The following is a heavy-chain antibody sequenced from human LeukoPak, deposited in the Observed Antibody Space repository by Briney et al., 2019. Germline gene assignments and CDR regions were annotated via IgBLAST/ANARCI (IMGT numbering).Heavy chain of an antibody. CDR1: GFTFSSYA. Sequence: PGGSLRLSCAASGFTFSSYAMSWVRQAPGKGLEWVSAISGSGGSTYYADSVKGRFTIPRDNSKNTLYLQMNSLRAEDTAVYYCAKRNWNDVTPIDYWGQGTLVTVSS. CDR2: ISGSGGST. CDR3: AKRNWNDVTPIDY. J-gene: IGHJ4*02. D-gene: IGHD1-1*01. V-gene: IGHV3-23*01.